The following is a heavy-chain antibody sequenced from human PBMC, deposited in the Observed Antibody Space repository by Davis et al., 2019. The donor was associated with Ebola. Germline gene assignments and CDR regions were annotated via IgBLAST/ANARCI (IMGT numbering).Heavy chain of an antibody. D-gene: IGHD2-21*02. V-gene: IGHV3-73*01. CDR2: IRSKANSYAT. CDR1: GFTFSGSA. CDR3: TRSCGGDCERDY. J-gene: IGHJ4*02. Sequence: GESLKISCAASGFTFSGSAMHRVRQASGKGLEWVGRIRSKANSYATTYAASVKGRFTISRDDSKNTAYLQMNSLKTEDTAVYYCTRSCGGDCERDYWGQGTLVTVSS.